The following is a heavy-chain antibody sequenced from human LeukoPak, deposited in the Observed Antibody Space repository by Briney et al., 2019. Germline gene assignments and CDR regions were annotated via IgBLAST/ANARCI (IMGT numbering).Heavy chain of an antibody. V-gene: IGHV3-33*01. CDR1: GFTFSSYG. D-gene: IGHD3-10*01. Sequence: GGSLRLSCAASGFTFSSYGMHWVRQAPGKGLEWVAVIWYDGSNKYYADSVKGRFTISRDNAKNSLYLQMNSLTAEDTAVYYCARDRGVDWGQGTLVTVSS. CDR3: ARDRGVD. J-gene: IGHJ4*02. CDR2: IWYDGSNK.